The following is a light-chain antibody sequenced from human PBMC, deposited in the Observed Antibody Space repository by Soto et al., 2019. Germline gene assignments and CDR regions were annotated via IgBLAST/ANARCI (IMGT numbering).Light chain of an antibody. J-gene: IGKJ1*01. CDR3: HQYGSAPWT. CDR2: GAS. V-gene: IGKV3-20*01. Sequence: IVLTQSPGTLSLSPGESGALSCRASQSVSSNYVAWYQQKPGQAPRLLISGASNRATGTPDRFRGSGSGTDFTLTITRLEPEDFAVYYCHQYGSAPWTFGQGTKVEIK. CDR1: QSVSSNY.